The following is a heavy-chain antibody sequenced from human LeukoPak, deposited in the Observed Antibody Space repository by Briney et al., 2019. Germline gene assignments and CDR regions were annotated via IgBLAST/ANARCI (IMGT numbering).Heavy chain of an antibody. CDR2: IYSGGST. Sequence: PGGSPRLSCAASGFTFSDYYMSWVRQAPGKGLEWVSVIYSGGSTYYADSVKGRFTISRHNSKNTLYLQMNSLRAEDTAVYYCATNDWFDYWGQGTLVTVSS. D-gene: IGHD3-9*01. CDR3: ATNDWFDY. CDR1: GFTFSDYY. J-gene: IGHJ4*02. V-gene: IGHV3-53*04.